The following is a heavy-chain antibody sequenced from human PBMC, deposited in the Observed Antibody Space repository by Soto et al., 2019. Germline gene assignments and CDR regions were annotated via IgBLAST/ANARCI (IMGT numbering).Heavy chain of an antibody. CDR3: AKGGVSKVTTKNTVFDY. V-gene: IGHV3-23*01. J-gene: IGHJ4*02. CDR2: ISGSGGAT. D-gene: IGHD4-4*01. Sequence: EVQLLESGGDLVQPGGSLRLSCAASAFTFTNYAMTWVRQAPGKGLEWVSGISGSGGATYYADSVTGRFTIYRDNAKNTVYLQRNSLRDDDTAVYYCAKGGVSKVTTKNTVFDYRGQGTLVTVSS. CDR1: AFTFTNYA.